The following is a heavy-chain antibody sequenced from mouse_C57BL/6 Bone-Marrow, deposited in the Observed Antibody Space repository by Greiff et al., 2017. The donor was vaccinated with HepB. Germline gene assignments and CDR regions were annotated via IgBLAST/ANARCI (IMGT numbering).Heavy chain of an antibody. CDR1: GYAFTNYL. Sequence: QVQLQQSGAELVRPGTSVKVSCKASGYAFTNYLIEWVKQRPGQGLEWIGVINPGSGGTNYNEKFKGKATLTADKSSSTAYMQLSSLTSEDSAVYFCAPNLLLYAMDYWGQGTSVTVSS. D-gene: IGHD2-1*01. J-gene: IGHJ4*01. CDR2: INPGSGGT. CDR3: APNLLLYAMDY. V-gene: IGHV1-54*01.